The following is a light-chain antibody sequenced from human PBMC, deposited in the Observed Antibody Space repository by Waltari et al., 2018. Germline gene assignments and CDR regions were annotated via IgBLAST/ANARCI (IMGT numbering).Light chain of an antibody. V-gene: IGKV1-5*03. CDR2: KAS. Sequence: DIRMTQFPSTLSASVGDRVTITCRASQSINTWLAWYQQRPGKAPKVLIYKASTLESGVPSRFSGSGSGTEFTFTISSLQPDDFATYYCQQYDSYLFTFGPGTTVDVK. CDR3: QQYDSYLFT. CDR1: QSINTW. J-gene: IGKJ3*01.